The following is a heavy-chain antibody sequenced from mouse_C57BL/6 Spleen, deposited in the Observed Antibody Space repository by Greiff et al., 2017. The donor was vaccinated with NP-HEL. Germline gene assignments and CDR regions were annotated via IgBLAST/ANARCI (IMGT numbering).Heavy chain of an antibody. CDR1: GFNIKDYY. CDR2: TYPEEGES. V-gene: IGHV14-2*01. D-gene: IGHD1-1*01. J-gene: IGHJ2*01. CDR3: ASTTVVATDY. Sequence: VQLQQSGAELVTPGASVRLSCIASGFNIKDYYMHRVKQRTEQGLEWTGRTYPEEGESQYAQKFQGKATITADTSSNTAYLQLSSLTSEDTAFYYCASTTVVATDYWGHGTTLTVSS.